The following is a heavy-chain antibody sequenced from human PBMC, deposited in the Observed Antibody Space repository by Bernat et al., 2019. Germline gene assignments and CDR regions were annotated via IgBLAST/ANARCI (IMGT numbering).Heavy chain of an antibody. V-gene: IGHV3-23*01. J-gene: IGHJ4*02. CDR3: SRPGGSYVFRGFDS. D-gene: IGHD1-26*01. CDR1: GFTFSNYA. CDR2: IGGSDGNT. Sequence: EVQLLESGGGLVQPGGSLRLSCAASGFTFSNYAMSWVRQAPGKGLGWVSAIGGSDGNTYSPDSVKGRFTISRDNSKNILYLQLNSLRAEDTAVYSCSRPGGSYVFRGFDSWGQGTLVTVSS.